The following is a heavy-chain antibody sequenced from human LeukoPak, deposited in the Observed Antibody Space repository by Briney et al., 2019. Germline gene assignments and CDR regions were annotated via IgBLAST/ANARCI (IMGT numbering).Heavy chain of an antibody. CDR2: ISGSRDST. CDR1: EFTFSSYG. Sequence: GGSLRLSCAASEFTFSSYGMSWVRQAPGKGLECVSAISGSRDSTYYADSVKGQFTISRDNSKNTLYLQMNSLRADDTAVYYCARTQEGSYSSGWYPWLDPWGQGTLVTVSS. J-gene: IGHJ5*02. CDR3: ARTQEGSYSSGWYPWLDP. V-gene: IGHV3-23*01. D-gene: IGHD6-19*01.